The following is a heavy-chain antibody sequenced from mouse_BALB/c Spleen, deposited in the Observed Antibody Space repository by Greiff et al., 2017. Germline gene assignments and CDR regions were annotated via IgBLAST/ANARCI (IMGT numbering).Heavy chain of an antibody. J-gene: IGHJ2*01. CDR3: ARRYFDY. CDR2: ISYSGST. Sequence: EVKLVESGPSLVKPSQTLSLTCSVTGDSITSGYWNWIRKFPGNKLEYMGYISYSGSTHYNPTLKSRISITRDTSKNQYYLQLNAVTTGDTSTYYSARRYFDYWGQGTTLTVSS. V-gene: IGHV3-8*02. CDR1: GDSITSGY.